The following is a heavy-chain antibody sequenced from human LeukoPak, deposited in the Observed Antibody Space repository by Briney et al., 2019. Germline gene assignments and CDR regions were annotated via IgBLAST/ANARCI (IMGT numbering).Heavy chain of an antibody. CDR1: GYTFTGYY. CDR2: INPNSGGT. Sequence: ASVKVSCKASGYTFTGYYMHWVRQAPGQGLEWMGWINPNSGGTNYAQKLQGRVTMTTDTSTSTAYMELRSLRSDDTAVYYCARSVDTAMVIPLEYWGQGTLVTVSS. CDR3: ARSVDTAMVIPLEY. J-gene: IGHJ4*02. V-gene: IGHV1-2*02. D-gene: IGHD5-18*01.